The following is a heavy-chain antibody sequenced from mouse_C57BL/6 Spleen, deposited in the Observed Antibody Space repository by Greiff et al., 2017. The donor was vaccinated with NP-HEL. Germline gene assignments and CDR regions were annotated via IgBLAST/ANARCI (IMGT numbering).Heavy chain of an antibody. D-gene: IGHD2-2*01. CDR2: IDPETGGT. CDR3: TRKGGYDRFAY. CDR1: GYTFTDYE. V-gene: IGHV1-15*01. J-gene: IGHJ3*01. Sequence: VQLVESGAELVRPGASVTLSCKASGYTFTDYEMHWVKQTPVHGLEWIGAIDPETGGTAYNQKFKGKAILTADKSSSTAYMELRSLTSEDSAVYYCTRKGGYDRFAYWGQGTLVTVSA.